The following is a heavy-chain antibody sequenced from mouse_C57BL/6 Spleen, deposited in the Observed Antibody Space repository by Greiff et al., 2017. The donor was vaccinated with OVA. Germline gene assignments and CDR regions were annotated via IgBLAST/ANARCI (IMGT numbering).Heavy chain of an antibody. Sequence: VQLQQSGAELVKPGASVKLSCEASGYTFTSYWMQWVKQRPGQGLEWIGEIDPSDSYTNYNQKFKGKATLTVDTSSSTAYMQLSSLTSEDSAVYYCATRRVWYFDVWGTGTTVTVSS. CDR1: GYTFTSYW. V-gene: IGHV1-50*01. CDR3: ATRRVWYFDV. J-gene: IGHJ1*03. CDR2: IDPSDSYT.